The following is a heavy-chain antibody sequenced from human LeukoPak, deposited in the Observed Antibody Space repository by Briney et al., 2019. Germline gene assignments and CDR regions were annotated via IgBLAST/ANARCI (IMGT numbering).Heavy chain of an antibody. V-gene: IGHV2-70*04. J-gene: IGHJ4*02. CDR1: GFSLRTMGMR. CDR3: ARGYSGYLFGF. CDR2: IDWDDDK. Sequence: SGPALVKPTQTLTLTCTFSGFSLRTMGMRVSWIRQPPGKALEWLARIDWDDDKLYSTSLRTRLTISRDTSKSQVVLTMTNMDPVDTATYFCARGYSGYLFGFWGQGALVTVSS. D-gene: IGHD5-12*01.